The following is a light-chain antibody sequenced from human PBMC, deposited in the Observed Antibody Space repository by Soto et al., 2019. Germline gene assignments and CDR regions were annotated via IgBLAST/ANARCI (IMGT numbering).Light chain of an antibody. CDR3: AAWDDSLNGVV. V-gene: IGLV1-44*01. CDR1: SSNIGSNT. J-gene: IGLJ2*01. CDR2: SNN. Sequence: QSVLTQPPSASATPGQRVTISCSGGSSNIGSNTVNWYQQLPGTAPKLLIHSNNQRPSGVPDRFSGSKSGTSASLAISGLQSEDEADYYCAAWDDSLNGVVFGGGTKVTGL.